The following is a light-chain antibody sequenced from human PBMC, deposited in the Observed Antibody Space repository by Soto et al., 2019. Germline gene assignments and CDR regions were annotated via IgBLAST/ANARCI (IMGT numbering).Light chain of an antibody. V-gene: IGKV3-20*01. CDR3: QQYGTSPIT. Sequence: ENVLTQSPGILSLSPGERATLSCRASQTVSSYLTWYQQRPGQAPRLLIYGASKRATGIPDRFSGSGSGPDFTLTISRLEPEDFALYYCQQYGTSPITFGQGTRLEIK. J-gene: IGKJ5*01. CDR2: GAS. CDR1: QTVSSY.